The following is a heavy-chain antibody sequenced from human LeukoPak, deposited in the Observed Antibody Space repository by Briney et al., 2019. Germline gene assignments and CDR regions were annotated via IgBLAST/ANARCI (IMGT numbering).Heavy chain of an antibody. J-gene: IGHJ4*02. CDR1: GFTFSSYA. V-gene: IGHV3-23*01. Sequence: GGSLRLSCAASGFTFSSYAMTWVRQAPGKGLEWVSAISGSGGSTYYADSVKGRFTISRDNSKNTLYLQMNSLRAEDTAVYYCAKDYLPSSSGSYFDYWGQGTLVTVSS. CDR3: AKDYLPSSSGSYFDY. D-gene: IGHD3-10*01. CDR2: ISGSGGST.